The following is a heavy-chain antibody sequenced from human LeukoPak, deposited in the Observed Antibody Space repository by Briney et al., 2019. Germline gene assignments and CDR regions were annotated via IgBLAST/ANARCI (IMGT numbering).Heavy chain of an antibody. J-gene: IGHJ4*02. CDR2: ISSSGSTI. V-gene: IGHV3-11*01. CDR3: ARGYSSSWRMTDC. CDR1: GFTFSDYY. D-gene: IGHD6-13*01. Sequence: KPGGSLRLSCAASGFTFSDYYMGWIRQAPGKRLEWVSYISSSGSTIYYADSVKGRFTISRDNAKNSLYLQMNSLRVEDTAVYYCARGYSSSWRMTDCWGQGTLVTVSS.